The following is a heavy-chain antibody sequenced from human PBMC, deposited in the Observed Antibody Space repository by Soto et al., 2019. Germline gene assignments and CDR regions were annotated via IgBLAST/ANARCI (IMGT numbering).Heavy chain of an antibody. CDR3: ARDRIYSSSWFDY. CDR1: GFTFSSYA. J-gene: IGHJ5*01. V-gene: IGHV3-30-3*01. D-gene: IGHD6-13*01. CDR2: ISYDRSNK. Sequence: QVQLVESGGGVVQPGRSLRLSCAASGFTFSSYAMHWVRQAPGKGLEWVTVISYDRSNKYYADSVKGRFTISRDNSKNTLYLQMNSLRAEDSAVYYCARDRIYSSSWFDYWGQGTLVTVSS.